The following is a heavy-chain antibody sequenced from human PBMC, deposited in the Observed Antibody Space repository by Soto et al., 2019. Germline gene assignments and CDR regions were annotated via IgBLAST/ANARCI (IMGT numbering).Heavy chain of an antibody. Sequence: QTLSLTCAISGDSVSSNSAAWNWIRQSPSRGLEWLGRTYYRSKWYNDYAVSVKSRITINPDTSKNQFSLQLNSVTPEDTAVYYCAREGRYCSGGSCSRWFDPWGQGTLVTVSS. V-gene: IGHV6-1*01. CDR3: AREGRYCSGGSCSRWFDP. D-gene: IGHD2-15*01. CDR2: TYYRSKWYN. CDR1: GDSVSSNSAA. J-gene: IGHJ5*02.